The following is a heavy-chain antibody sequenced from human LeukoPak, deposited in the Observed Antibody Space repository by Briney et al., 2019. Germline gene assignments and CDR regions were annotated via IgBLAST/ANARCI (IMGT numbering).Heavy chain of an antibody. Sequence: GGSLRLSCEGSGLTFSNAWMSWVRQAPGKGLEWVGRIRSKTDGGTTDYAAPVKGRFTVSRDDSRNTLSLQMNSLKTEDTAVYYCITDWWAHWGQGTLVTVSS. CDR2: IRSKTDGGTT. D-gene: IGHD2-15*01. CDR1: GLTFSNAW. V-gene: IGHV3-15*01. CDR3: ITDWWAH. J-gene: IGHJ4*02.